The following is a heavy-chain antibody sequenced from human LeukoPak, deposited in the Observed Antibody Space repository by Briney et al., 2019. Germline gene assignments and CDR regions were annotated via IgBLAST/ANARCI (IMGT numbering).Heavy chain of an antibody. J-gene: IGHJ4*02. CDR1: GFTFSDYY. CDR2: ISGTSSYT. Sequence: GGSLRLSCAASGFTFSDYYMSWIRQTPGKGLEWVSVISGTSSYTNYADSVKGRFTISRDNAKNSLYLQMNSLGAEDTAVYYCAVHNGDYWGQGTLVTVSP. CDR3: AVHNGDY. D-gene: IGHD2-8*01. V-gene: IGHV3-11*06.